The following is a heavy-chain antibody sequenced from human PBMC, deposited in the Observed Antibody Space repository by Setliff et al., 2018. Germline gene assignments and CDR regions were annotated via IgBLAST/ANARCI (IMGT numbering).Heavy chain of an antibody. CDR2: IIPMFGAA. V-gene: IGHV1-69*05. CDR1: GGSVSNDA. CDR3: ARGRRDGYNDERFTPLDS. Sequence: GASVKVSCKASGGSVSNDAITWVRQAPGQGPEWMGGIIPMFGAADYAQKFQGRITITTDESTNTVHMELSSLRSEDTAVYYCARGRRDGYNDERFTPLDSWGQGTLVTVSS. J-gene: IGHJ4*02. D-gene: IGHD5-12*01.